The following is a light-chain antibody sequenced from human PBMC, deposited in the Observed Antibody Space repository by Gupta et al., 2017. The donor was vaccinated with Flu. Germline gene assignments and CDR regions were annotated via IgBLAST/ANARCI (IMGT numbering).Light chain of an antibody. CDR2: DTN. Sequence: TLTCGSRTGAVTRGRYADWFQQKPGQAPRTLIFDTNNKRSWTPARFSGALLGGKAALTLSGAQPEDEAEYYCRHTHSGAPRPGEFGGGTKLTVL. CDR3: RHTHSGAPRPGE. CDR1: TGAVTRGRY. J-gene: IGLJ3*02. V-gene: IGLV7-46*01.